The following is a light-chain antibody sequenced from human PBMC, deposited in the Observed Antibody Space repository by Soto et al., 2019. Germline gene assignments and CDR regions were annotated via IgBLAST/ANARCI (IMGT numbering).Light chain of an antibody. V-gene: IGKV3-15*01. CDR3: QQYGDWPLT. J-gene: IGKJ4*01. Sequence: EIVLTQSPATLSVSPGERATLSCRASQNVGNNFAWYQQKPDQAPRLLIFATSTRATGVPARFRGSGSGTEFTLTISSLHAEDFAVYYCQQYGDWPLTFGGGAKVEIE. CDR1: QNVGNN. CDR2: ATS.